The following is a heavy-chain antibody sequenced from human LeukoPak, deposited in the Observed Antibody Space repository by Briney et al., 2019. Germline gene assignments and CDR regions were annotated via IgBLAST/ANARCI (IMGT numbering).Heavy chain of an antibody. CDR3: ARYTVTTSGSYHWFDP. J-gene: IGHJ5*02. CDR1: GYTFTSYG. D-gene: IGHD4-17*01. V-gene: IGHV1-18*01. Sequence: ASVKVSCKASGYTFTSYGISWVRQAPGQGLEWMGWISAYNGNTNYAQKLQGRVTMTTDTSTSTAYMELGSLRSDDTAVYYCARYTVTTSGSYHWFDPWGQGTLVTVSS. CDR2: ISAYNGNT.